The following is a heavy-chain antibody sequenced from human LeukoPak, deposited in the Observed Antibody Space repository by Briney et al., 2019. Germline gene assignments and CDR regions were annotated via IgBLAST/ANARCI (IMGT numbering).Heavy chain of an antibody. CDR1: GGSFSGYY. Sequence: PSETLSLTCAVYGGSFSGYYWSWIRQPPGKGLEWIGEINHSGSTNYNPSLKSRVTISVDTSKNQFSLKLSSVTAADTAVYYCARHGFGGYTYGVYYFDYWGQGTLVTVSS. CDR3: ARHGFGGYTYGVYYFDY. CDR2: INHSGST. V-gene: IGHV4-34*01. D-gene: IGHD5-18*01. J-gene: IGHJ4*02.